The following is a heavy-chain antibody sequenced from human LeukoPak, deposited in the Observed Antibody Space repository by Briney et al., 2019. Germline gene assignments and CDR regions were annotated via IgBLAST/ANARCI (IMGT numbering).Heavy chain of an antibody. CDR2: IYYSGST. V-gene: IGHV4-59*08. J-gene: IGHJ5*02. CDR1: GGSISSYY. Sequence: SETLSLTCTVSGGSISSYYWSWIRQPPGKGLEWIGYIYYSGSTNYSPSLKSRVTISVDTSKNQFSLKLSSVTAADTAVYFCARQASYTVDWSDRELDPWGQGTLVIVSS. CDR3: ARQASYTVDWSDRELDP. D-gene: IGHD2-2*02.